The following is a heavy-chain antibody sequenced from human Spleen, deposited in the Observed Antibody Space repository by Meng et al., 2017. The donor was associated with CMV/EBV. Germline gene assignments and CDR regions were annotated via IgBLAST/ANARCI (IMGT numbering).Heavy chain of an antibody. D-gene: IGHD4-17*01. Sequence: ASVKVSCKASGYTFTGYYMHWVRQGPGQGLEWMGWINPKSGDTNYAQKFQGRVTMTRDTSISTAYMELSRLRSDDTAVYYCARDTVTTGTDYWGQGTLVTVSS. J-gene: IGHJ4*02. V-gene: IGHV1-2*02. CDR3: ARDTVTTGTDY. CDR1: GYTFTGYY. CDR2: INPKSGDT.